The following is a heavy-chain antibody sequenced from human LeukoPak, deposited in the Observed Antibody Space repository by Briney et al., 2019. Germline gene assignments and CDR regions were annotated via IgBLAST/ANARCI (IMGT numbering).Heavy chain of an antibody. J-gene: IGHJ5*02. V-gene: IGHV5-51*01. CDR1: GYSFTNYW. Sequence: PGESLKISCKGSGYSFTNYWIGWVRQMPGKGLEWMGFIYPGESIRYSPSFQGQVTISADRSITTAYLQWSSLKASDTAMYYCARHVTTVATSWFDPWGQGTLVTVSS. CDR2: IYPGESI. CDR3: ARHVTTVATSWFDP. D-gene: IGHD5-12*01.